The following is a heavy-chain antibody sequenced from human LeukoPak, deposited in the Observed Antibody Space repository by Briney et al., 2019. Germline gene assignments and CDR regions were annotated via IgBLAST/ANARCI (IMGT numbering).Heavy chain of an antibody. CDR2: IFYSGNT. V-gene: IGHV4-59*08. Sequence: SSETLSLTCTVSGGSITHYYWSWIRQPPGRGLEWIGYIFYSGNTNYNPSLKSRVTISVDTSKNQFSLKLSSVTAADTAVYYCARHWETSSWYVDYWGQGTLVTVSS. J-gene: IGHJ4*02. CDR3: ARHWETSSWYVDY. D-gene: IGHD6-13*01. CDR1: GGSITHYY.